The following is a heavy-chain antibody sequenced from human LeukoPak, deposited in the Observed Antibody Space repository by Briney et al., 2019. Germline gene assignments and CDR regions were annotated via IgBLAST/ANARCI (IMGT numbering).Heavy chain of an antibody. CDR2: INNDGSST. CDR1: GFTFSSYW. Sequence: PGGSLRLSCAASGFTFSSYWMHWVRQVPGKGLVWVSRINNDGSSTTYADSVKGRFTISRDNAKNTLYLQMNSLRAEDTALYYCARDYYDSSGYPYYFDYWGQGTLVTVSS. CDR3: ARDYYDSSGYPYYFDY. D-gene: IGHD3-22*01. V-gene: IGHV3-74*01. J-gene: IGHJ4*02.